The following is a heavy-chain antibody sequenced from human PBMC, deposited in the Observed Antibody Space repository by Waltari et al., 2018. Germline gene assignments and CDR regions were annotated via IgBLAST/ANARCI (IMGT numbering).Heavy chain of an antibody. J-gene: IGHJ4*02. D-gene: IGHD3-10*01. V-gene: IGHV3-15*04. CDR3: VTSNHDGSGVSLDY. CDR2: IEAKKDGGAT. CDR1: GFPFRNVW. Sequence: EVQLVESGGGLVKPGGSLRLSCAASGFPFRNVWLSWVRQAPGKGLEWVGRIEAKKDGGATNYAAPVKGRFTISRDDSKNTLYLQLSSLTSEDTAVYYCVTSNHDGSGVSLDYWGQGTLVTVSS.